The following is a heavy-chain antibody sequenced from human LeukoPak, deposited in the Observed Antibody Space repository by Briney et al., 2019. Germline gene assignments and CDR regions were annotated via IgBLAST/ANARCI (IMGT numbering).Heavy chain of an antibody. CDR2: ISSSGSTI. J-gene: IGHJ6*04. CDR1: GFTFSSYE. V-gene: IGHV3-48*03. D-gene: IGHD3-10*02. Sequence: GGSLRLSCAASGFTFSSYEMNWVRQAPGKGLEWVSYISSSGSTIYYADSVKGRFTIFRDNAKNSLYLQMNSLRAEDTAVYYCAELGITMIGGVWGKGTTVTVSS. CDR3: AELGITMIGGV.